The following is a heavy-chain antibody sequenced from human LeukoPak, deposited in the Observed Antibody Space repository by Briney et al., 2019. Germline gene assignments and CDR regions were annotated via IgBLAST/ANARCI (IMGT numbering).Heavy chain of an antibody. D-gene: IGHD3-3*01. CDR2: IYTSGST. CDR3: ARGEYYEDPHYYFDY. J-gene: IGHJ4*02. V-gene: IGHV4-61*02. Sequence: SQTLSLTCTVSGASISSGDYYWTWIRQPAGKGLEWIGRIYTSGSTDYSPSLKSRVTISLDTSKNQFSLRLSSVTAADTAVYYCARGEYYEDPHYYFDYWGQGTLVTVSS. CDR1: GASISSGDYY.